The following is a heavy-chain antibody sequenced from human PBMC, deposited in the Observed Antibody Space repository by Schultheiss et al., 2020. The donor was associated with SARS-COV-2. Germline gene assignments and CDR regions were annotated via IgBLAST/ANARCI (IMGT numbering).Heavy chain of an antibody. CDR2: ISSNGGST. J-gene: IGHJ4*02. V-gene: IGHV3-64D*09. CDR3: ARVLWGYVGVFDY. CDR1: GFTFSSYA. D-gene: IGHD2-8*01. Sequence: GGSLRLSCSASGFTFSSYAMHWVRQAPGKGLEYVSAISSNGGSTYYADSVKGRFTISRDNSKNTLYLQMSSLRAEDTAVYYCARVLWGYVGVFDYWGQGTLVTVSS.